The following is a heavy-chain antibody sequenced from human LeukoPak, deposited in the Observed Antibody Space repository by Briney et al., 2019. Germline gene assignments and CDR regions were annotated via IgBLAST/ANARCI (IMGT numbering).Heavy chain of an antibody. CDR2: VYISGST. CDR1: GGSINSGDYY. CDR3: ARGGFWSGYYYIDY. V-gene: IGHV4-61*02. Sequence: PSQTLSLTCAVSGGSINSGDYYWSWIRQPAGKGLEWIGRVYISGSTNYNPSLKSRVTMSVDTSKNQFSLKLSSVTAADTAVYYCARGGFWSGYYYIDYWGQGTLVTVSS. D-gene: IGHD3-3*01. J-gene: IGHJ4*02.